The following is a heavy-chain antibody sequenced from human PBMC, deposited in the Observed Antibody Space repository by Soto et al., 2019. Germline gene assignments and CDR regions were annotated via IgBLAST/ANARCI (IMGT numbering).Heavy chain of an antibody. CDR3: ARAHYYYDSSGYYYGWFDP. J-gene: IGHJ5*02. CDR1: GGTFSSYA. V-gene: IGHV1-69*13. D-gene: IGHD3-22*01. CDR2: IIPIFGTA. Sequence: SVKVSCKASGGTFSSYAISWVRQAPGQGLEWMGGIIPIFGTANYAQKFQGRVTITADESTSTAYMELSSLRSEDTAVYYCARAHYYYDSSGYYYGWFDPWGQGTLVTVSS.